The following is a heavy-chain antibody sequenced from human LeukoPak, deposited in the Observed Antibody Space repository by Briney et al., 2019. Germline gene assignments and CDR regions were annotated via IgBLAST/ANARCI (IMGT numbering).Heavy chain of an antibody. CDR3: ALGGYSYGYYFDY. J-gene: IGHJ4*02. V-gene: IGHV4-4*07. D-gene: IGHD5-18*01. Sequence: SETLSLTCTVSGGSISIYYWSWIRQPAGKGLEWIGRIYTSGSTNYNPSLKSRVTMSVDTSKNQFSLKLSSVTAADTAVYYCALGGYSYGYYFDYWGQGTLVTVSS. CDR2: IYTSGST. CDR1: GGSISIYY.